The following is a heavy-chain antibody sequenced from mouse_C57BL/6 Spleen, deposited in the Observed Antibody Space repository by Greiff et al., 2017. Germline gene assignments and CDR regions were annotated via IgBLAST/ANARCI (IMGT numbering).Heavy chain of an antibody. CDR3: ARGVSARAMDY. V-gene: IGHV1-64*01. CDR2: IHPNSGST. CDR1: GYTFTSYW. Sequence: VQLQQPGAELVKPGASVKLSCKASGYTFTSYWMHWVKQRPGQGLEWIGMIHPNSGSTNYNAKFKSKATLTVDKSSSTAYMHLSSLTSEDSAVYYCARGVSARAMDYWGQGTSVTVSS. J-gene: IGHJ4*01.